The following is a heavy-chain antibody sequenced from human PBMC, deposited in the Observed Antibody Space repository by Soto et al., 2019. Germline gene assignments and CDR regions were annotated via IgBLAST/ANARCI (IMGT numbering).Heavy chain of an antibody. CDR1: GGSFSGYY. J-gene: IGHJ4*02. Sequence: QVQLQQWGAGLLKPSETLSLTCAVYGGSFSGYYGSWIRQPPGKGLARIGEINHRGSTNYNPSLKRRVTRSVDTSKHQFSLKLSSVTAADTAVYYCARIRDCSGGSCYPLFDYLGQGTLVTVSS. CDR2: INHRGST. V-gene: IGHV4-34*01. D-gene: IGHD2-15*01. CDR3: ARIRDCSGGSCYPLFDY.